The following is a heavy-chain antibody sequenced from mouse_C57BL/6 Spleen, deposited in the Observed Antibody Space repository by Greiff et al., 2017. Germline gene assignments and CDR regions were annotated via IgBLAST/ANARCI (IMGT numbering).Heavy chain of an antibody. Sequence: QVQLQQSGPGLVQPSQSLSITCTVSGFSLTSYGVHWVRQSPGKGLEWLGVIWSGGSTDYNAAFMSRLSITKDNSKSQVFFKMNSLQADDTAIYCGAKRGDGYYDYAMDYWGQGTSVTVSS. J-gene: IGHJ4*01. CDR3: AKRGDGYYDYAMDY. CDR2: IWSGGST. V-gene: IGHV2-5*01. CDR1: GFSLTSYG. D-gene: IGHD2-3*01.